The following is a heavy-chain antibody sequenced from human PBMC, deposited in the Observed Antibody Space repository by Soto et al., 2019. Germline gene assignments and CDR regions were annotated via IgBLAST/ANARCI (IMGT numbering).Heavy chain of an antibody. D-gene: IGHD2-15*01. CDR2: IYPGDSDT. CDR3: ARHECSGGSCYSGGPMDY. Sequence: PGESLKISCKGSGYTFTSYWIGWVRQMPGKGLEWMGIIYPGDSDTRYSPSFQGQVTISADKAINTAYLQWSSLQASDTAIYYCARHECSGGSCYSGGPMDYWGQGTLVTVSS. J-gene: IGHJ4*02. CDR1: GYTFTSYW. V-gene: IGHV5-51*01.